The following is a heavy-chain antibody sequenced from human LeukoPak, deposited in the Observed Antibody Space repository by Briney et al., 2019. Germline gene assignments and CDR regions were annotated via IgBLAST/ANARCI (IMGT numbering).Heavy chain of an antibody. J-gene: IGHJ2*01. Sequence: SETLSLTCTVSDDSISNYYWSWIRQPPGGGLERIGYIYSSGSNNSNPSLKSRVTISLDTSKNQFSLKLSSVTAADTAVYYCARRLGYCRTTACYWPWYFDLWGRGTLVAVSS. D-gene: IGHD2-2*01. V-gene: IGHV4-4*09. CDR2: IYSSGSN. CDR1: DDSISNYY. CDR3: ARRLGYCRTTACYWPWYFDL.